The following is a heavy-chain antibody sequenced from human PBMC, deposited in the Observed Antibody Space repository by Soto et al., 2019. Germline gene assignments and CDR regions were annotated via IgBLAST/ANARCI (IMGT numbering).Heavy chain of an antibody. J-gene: IGHJ4*02. CDR3: ATPPYWFNSGWYVGFDY. D-gene: IGHD6-19*01. CDR1: GFTFSSND. V-gene: IGHV3-23*01. Sequence: GGSLRLSCSASGFTFSSNDMSWVRQAPGKGLEWVSTISGSGDSTYYADSVKGRFTISRDNSKNTLYLQVNSLRAEDTAVYYCATPPYWFNSGWYVGFDYWGQGTLVTVSS. CDR2: ISGSGDST.